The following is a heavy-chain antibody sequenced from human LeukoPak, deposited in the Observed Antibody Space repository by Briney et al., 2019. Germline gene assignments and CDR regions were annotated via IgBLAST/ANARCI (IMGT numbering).Heavy chain of an antibody. CDR1: GGSISSGGYY. J-gene: IGHJ5*02. V-gene: IGHV4-30-2*01. Sequence: SQTLSLTCTVSGGSISSGGYYWSWIRQPPGKGLEWIGYIYHSGSTYYNPSLKSRVTISVDRSKNQFSLKLSSVTAADTAVYYCARLYCSSTSSSNGVDWFDPWGQGTLVTVSS. D-gene: IGHD2-2*01. CDR3: ARLYCSSTSSSNGVDWFDP. CDR2: IYHSGST.